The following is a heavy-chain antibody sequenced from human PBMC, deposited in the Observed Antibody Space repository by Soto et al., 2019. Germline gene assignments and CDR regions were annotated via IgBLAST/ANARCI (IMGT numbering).Heavy chain of an antibody. V-gene: IGHV1-69*12. CDR3: ARDTLCSGGSCYSWYFDL. Sequence: QVQLVQSGAEVKKPGSSVKVSCKASGGTFSSYAISWVRQAPGQGLEWMGGIIPIFGTANYAQKFQGRVTITADESTSTAYMEVSSLRSEDTAVYYCARDTLCSGGSCYSWYFDLWGRGTLVTVSS. J-gene: IGHJ2*01. CDR1: GGTFSSYA. CDR2: IIPIFGTA. D-gene: IGHD2-15*01.